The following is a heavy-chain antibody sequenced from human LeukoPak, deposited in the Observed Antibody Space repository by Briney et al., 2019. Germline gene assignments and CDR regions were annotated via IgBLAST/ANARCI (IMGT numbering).Heavy chain of an antibody. CDR3: AKDYYYDSSGYYFDY. J-gene: IGHJ4*02. V-gene: IGHV3-30*02. CDR1: GFTFSSYG. D-gene: IGHD3-22*01. Sequence: GGSLRLSCAASGFTFSSYGMHWVRQAPGKGLEWVAFIRYDGSNKYYADSVKGRFTISRDNSKNTLYLQMSSLRAEDTAVYYCAKDYYYDSSGYYFDYWGQGTLVTVSS. CDR2: IRYDGSNK.